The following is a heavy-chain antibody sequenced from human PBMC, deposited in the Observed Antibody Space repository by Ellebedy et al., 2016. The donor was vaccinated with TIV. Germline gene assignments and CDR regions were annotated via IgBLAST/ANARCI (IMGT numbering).Heavy chain of an antibody. CDR3: ARDASNRGDLDY. D-gene: IGHD3-16*01. CDR1: GLPFSSYT. Sequence: GESLKISCAASGLPFSSYTMNWVRQAPGKGLEWVSSISSSSTYIYYADSVKGRFTISRDNAKNSMYLQVNSLKAEDTAVYYCARDASNRGDLDYWGQGTLVTVSS. CDR2: ISSSSTYI. J-gene: IGHJ4*02. V-gene: IGHV3-21*01.